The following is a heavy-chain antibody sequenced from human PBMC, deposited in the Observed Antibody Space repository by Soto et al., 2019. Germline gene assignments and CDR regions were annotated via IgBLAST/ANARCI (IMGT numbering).Heavy chain of an antibody. J-gene: IGHJ4*02. CDR2: MYYSGST. D-gene: IGHD5-18*01. Sequence: QVQLQESGPGLVKPSETLSLTCTVSGDSVSSSSYYWSWIRQPPGKGLEWIGYMYYSGSTNYNPSPKSRVTIAVDTSNNPFSLKLSSVTAADTAVYYCASASETLLIQPKFDYWGQGTLVTVSS. V-gene: IGHV4-61*01. CDR3: ASASETLLIQPKFDY. CDR1: GDSVSSSSYY.